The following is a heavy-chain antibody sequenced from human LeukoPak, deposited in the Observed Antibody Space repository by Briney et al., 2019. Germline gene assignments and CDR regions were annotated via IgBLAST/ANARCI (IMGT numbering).Heavy chain of an antibody. J-gene: IGHJ3*02. V-gene: IGHV4-59*11. D-gene: IGHD5-24*01. CDR2: IYYSGST. CDR1: GGSISSHY. Sequence: QTSETLSLTCTVSGGSISSHYWSWIRQPPGKGLEWIGYIYYSGSTNYNPSLKSRVTISVDTSKNQFSLKLSSVTAADTAVYYCARVEGMATANDAFDIWGQGTMVTVSS. CDR3: ARVEGMATANDAFDI.